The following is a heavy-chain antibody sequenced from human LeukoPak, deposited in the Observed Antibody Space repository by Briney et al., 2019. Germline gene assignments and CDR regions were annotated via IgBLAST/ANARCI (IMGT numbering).Heavy chain of an antibody. V-gene: IGHV4-34*09. D-gene: IGHD7-27*01. J-gene: IGHJ4*02. CDR3: VRAYWGLIGY. CDR2: INHSGST. Sequence: SETLSLTCAVYGGSFSGYYWSWIRQPPGKGLEWIGEINHSGSTNYNPSLKSRVTISVDTSKNQFSLKLSSVTAADTAVYYCVRAYWGLIGYWGQGTLVTVSS. CDR1: GGSFSGYY.